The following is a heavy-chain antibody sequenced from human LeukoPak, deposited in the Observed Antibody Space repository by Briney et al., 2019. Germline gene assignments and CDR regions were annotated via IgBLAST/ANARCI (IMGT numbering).Heavy chain of an antibody. CDR3: ASPLGWAAFDS. CDR1: GFTFSSYW. D-gene: IGHD6-25*01. Sequence: GGSLRLSRAASGFTFSSYWMHWVRQVPGKGLLWVSRIKSDGSATSYADSVKGRFTISRDNAKNTLYLQMNSLRAEDTAVYFCASPLGWAAFDSWGQGTLVTVSS. J-gene: IGHJ4*02. V-gene: IGHV3-74*01. CDR2: IKSDGSAT.